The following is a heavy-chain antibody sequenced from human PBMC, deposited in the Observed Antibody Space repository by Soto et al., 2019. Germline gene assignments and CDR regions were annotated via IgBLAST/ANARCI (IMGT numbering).Heavy chain of an antibody. J-gene: IGHJ4*02. Sequence: GGSLRLSCAASGFTFSSYAMHWVRQAPGKGLEWVAVISYDGSNKYYADSVKGRFTISRDNSKNTLYLQMNSLRAEETAVNYFASDRDASMIVVVSDGIDYWGQGTLVTVSS. CDR2: ISYDGSNK. D-gene: IGHD3-22*01. CDR3: ASDRDASMIVVVSDGIDY. CDR1: GFTFSSYA. V-gene: IGHV3-30-3*01.